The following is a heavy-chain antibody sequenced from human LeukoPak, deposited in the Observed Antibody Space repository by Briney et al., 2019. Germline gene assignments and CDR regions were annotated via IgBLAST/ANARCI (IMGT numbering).Heavy chain of an antibody. Sequence: GESLQISCHVSGYRFTSYWIGWVRQMPEKGLEWVGIIYPGDSDTRYSPSLQGQVTISADKSISTAYLQWSSLKASDTAMYYCARHKGVVGAYLFDYWGQGTLVTVSS. CDR3: ARHKGVVGAYLFDY. CDR1: GYRFTSYW. J-gene: IGHJ4*02. D-gene: IGHD1-26*01. CDR2: IYPGDSDT. V-gene: IGHV5-51*01.